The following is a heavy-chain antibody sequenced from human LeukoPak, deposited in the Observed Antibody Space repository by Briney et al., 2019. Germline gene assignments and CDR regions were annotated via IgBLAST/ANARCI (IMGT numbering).Heavy chain of an antibody. J-gene: IGHJ3*01. D-gene: IGHD3-10*01. CDR3: ARYRGWNTDAFDL. V-gene: IGHV3-23*01. CDR1: GFTFDIYA. Sequence: PGGSLRLSCAASGFTFDIYAFIWVRQAPEKGLEWVSSISGSGGSTYYADSVEGRFTMSRDNSKDTLYLEMVALRPEDAARYYCARYRGWNTDAFDLWGHGTMVTVSS. CDR2: ISGSGGST.